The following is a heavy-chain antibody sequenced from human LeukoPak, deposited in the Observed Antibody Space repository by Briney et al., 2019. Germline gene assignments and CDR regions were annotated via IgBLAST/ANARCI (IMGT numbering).Heavy chain of an antibody. J-gene: IGHJ1*01. Sequence: SSQTLSLTCTVSGGSISSGGCYWNWIRQPPGKGLEWIGYIYHSGSTNYNPSLQSRVTISVDTSKNQFSLNLNSVTAADTAVYYCARGGAARLHFQNWGQGTLVTVSS. CDR2: IYHSGST. D-gene: IGHD6-6*01. CDR3: ARGGAARLHFQN. V-gene: IGHV4-61*08. CDR1: GGSISSGGCY.